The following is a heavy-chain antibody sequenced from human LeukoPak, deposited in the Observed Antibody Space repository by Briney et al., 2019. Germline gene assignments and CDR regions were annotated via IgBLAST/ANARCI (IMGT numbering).Heavy chain of an antibody. CDR2: ISAYNGNT. CDR3: ARDRFPSYGAGSFVGY. J-gene: IGHJ4*02. CDR1: GYTFTSYG. D-gene: IGHD3-10*01. V-gene: IGHV1-18*01. Sequence: ASVNVSFKCSGYTFTSYGISWVRQPHAQGLGWMGCISAYNGNTNYEHKLQGRVTMTTDTSTSTAYMELRRLRSDDAAVYYCARDRFPSYGAGSFVGYWGRGALVIVSS.